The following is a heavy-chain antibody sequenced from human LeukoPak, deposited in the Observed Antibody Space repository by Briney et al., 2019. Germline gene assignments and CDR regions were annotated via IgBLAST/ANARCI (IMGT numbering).Heavy chain of an antibody. D-gene: IGHD3-22*01. J-gene: IGHJ4*02. CDR3: ATDYYYDSSGSYYTVDY. V-gene: IGHV4-38-2*02. CDR1: GYSISSGYY. Sequence: SETLSLTCTVSGYSISSGYYWGWIRQPPGKGLEWIGSIYHSGSTYYNPSLKSRVTISVDTSKNQFCLKLSSVTAADTAVYYCATDYYYDSSGSYYTVDYWGQGTLVTVSS. CDR2: IYHSGST.